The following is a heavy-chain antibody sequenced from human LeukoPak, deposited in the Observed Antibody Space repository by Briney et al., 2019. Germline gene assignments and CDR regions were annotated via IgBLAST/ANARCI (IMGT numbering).Heavy chain of an antibody. Sequence: SGGSLRLSCAASGFTFSSYWMSWVRQAPGKGLEWVANIKQDGSEKYYVDSVKGRFTISRDNAKNTLYLQMNSLRAEDTAVYYCARGDSSSSLDYWGQGTLVTVSS. CDR3: ARGDSSSSLDY. D-gene: IGHD6-6*01. J-gene: IGHJ4*02. CDR1: GFTFSSYW. V-gene: IGHV3-7*01. CDR2: IKQDGSEK.